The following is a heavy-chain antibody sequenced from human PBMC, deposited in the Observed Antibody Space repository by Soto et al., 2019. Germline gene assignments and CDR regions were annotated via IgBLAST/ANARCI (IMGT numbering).Heavy chain of an antibody. V-gene: IGHV3-74*01. CDR3: GTVFDL. CDR2: INNDGGAT. CDR1: GFIFTGHL. D-gene: IGHD4-4*01. J-gene: IGHJ5*02. Sequence: GGALRLSCAASGFIFTGHLMHWVRQGPGKGLDWVSGINNDGGATFYADSVKGRFTISRDNSNNMVYLQMNSLGAEDSAVYYCGTVFDLWGHGTQVTVSS.